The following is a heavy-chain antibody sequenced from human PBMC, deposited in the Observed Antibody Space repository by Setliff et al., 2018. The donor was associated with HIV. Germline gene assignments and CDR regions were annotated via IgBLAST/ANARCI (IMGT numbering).Heavy chain of an antibody. V-gene: IGHV1-69*13. CDR1: GGTFSSYA. CDR3: ARVFSPYGMDV. D-gene: IGHD3-3*01. J-gene: IGHJ6*02. Sequence: GASVKVSCKASGGTFSSYAVSWVRQAPGQGLEWMGAIIRVFETANYAQKFQGRVTITADESTSTAYMELSSLRSEDTAVYYCARVFSPYGMDVWGQGTTVTVSS. CDR2: IIRVFETA.